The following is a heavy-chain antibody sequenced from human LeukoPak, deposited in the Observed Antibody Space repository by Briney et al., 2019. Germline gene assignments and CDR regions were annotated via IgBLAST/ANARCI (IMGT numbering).Heavy chain of an antibody. V-gene: IGHV3-30*19. CDR1: GFTFSSYG. D-gene: IGHD1-1*01. Sequence: HPGRSLSLSRAASGFTFSSYGMHWVRQAPGNGLGWVAVISYDGSNKYYADSVKGRFTISRDNSKNTLFLQMNSLRAEDTAVYYCARDLSGHWTYDYWGQGTLVTVSS. J-gene: IGHJ4*01. CDR3: ARDLSGHWTYDY. CDR2: ISYDGSNK.